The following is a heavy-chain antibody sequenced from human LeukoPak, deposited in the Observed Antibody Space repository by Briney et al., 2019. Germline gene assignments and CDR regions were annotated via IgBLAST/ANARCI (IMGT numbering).Heavy chain of an antibody. CDR2: ITGSGGST. CDR1: GFTFSSSA. Sequence: GGSLRLSCAASGFTFSSSAMSWVRQAPGKGLEWVSAITGSGGSTYYADSVKGRFTISRDNSNNMLYLQMSSLRAEDTAVYYCAKGPDKDIVRYFQHWGQGTLVTVSS. V-gene: IGHV3-23*01. CDR3: AKGPDKDIVRYFQH. D-gene: IGHD5-18*01. J-gene: IGHJ1*01.